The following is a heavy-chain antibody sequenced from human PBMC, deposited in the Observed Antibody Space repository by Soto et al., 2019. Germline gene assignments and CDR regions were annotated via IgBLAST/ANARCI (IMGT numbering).Heavy chain of an antibody. V-gene: IGHV1-8*01. Sequence: QVQLVQSGAEVKKPGASVKVSCKASGYTFTSYDINWVRQATGQGLEWMGWMNPNSGNTGYAQKFQGRVTMTRNTSRSTDYMALSSLRSEDTAVYYCASGIAAAGVPVDFDIWGQGTMVTVSS. CDR3: ASGIAAAGVPVDFDI. D-gene: IGHD6-13*01. J-gene: IGHJ3*02. CDR1: GYTFTSYD. CDR2: MNPNSGNT.